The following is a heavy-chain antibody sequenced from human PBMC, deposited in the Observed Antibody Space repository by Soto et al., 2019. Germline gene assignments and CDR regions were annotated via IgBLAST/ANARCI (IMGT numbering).Heavy chain of an antibody. CDR2: IKHGGSS. CDR3: ARGGSSDWQVALNI. CDR1: AGSFSHYY. Sequence: QVQQQPWGAGLLKPSETLSLTCTVYAGSFSHYYWNWIRQSPGKGLEWIGRIKHGGSSSYNPSLRSRVSSSVDRSKNQFSRTLSSVTAAATAVYYCARGGSSDWQVALNIWGQGTMVPVSS. V-gene: IGHV4-34*01. J-gene: IGHJ3*02. D-gene: IGHD6-19*01.